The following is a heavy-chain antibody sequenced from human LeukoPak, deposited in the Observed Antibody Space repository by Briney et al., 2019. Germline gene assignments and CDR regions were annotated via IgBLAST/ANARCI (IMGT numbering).Heavy chain of an antibody. Sequence: ASVKVSCKASGYAFTGYYMHWVRQAPGQGLEWRGGFNPNSGGTNYAQKFQGRVTMARDTSISTAYMELSRLRSDDTAVYYFATPYCSSTSCYFDYYYYMDVWGKGTTVTVSS. CDR2: FNPNSGGT. CDR3: ATPYCSSTSCYFDYYYYMDV. V-gene: IGHV1-2*02. D-gene: IGHD2-2*01. CDR1: GYAFTGYY. J-gene: IGHJ6*03.